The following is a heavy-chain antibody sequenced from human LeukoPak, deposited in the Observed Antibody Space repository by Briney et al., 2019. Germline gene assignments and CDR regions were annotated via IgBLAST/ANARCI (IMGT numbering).Heavy chain of an antibody. D-gene: IGHD6-13*01. CDR2: IYHSGST. CDR3: ARGLSSSWYHIDY. V-gene: IGHV4-30-2*01. J-gene: IGHJ4*02. Sequence: PSETLSLTCTVSGGSISSGGYYWSWIRQPPGKGLEWIGYIYHSGSTYYNPSLKSRVTISVDTSKNQFSLKLSSVTAADTAVYYCARGLSSSWYHIDYWGQGTLVTVSS. CDR1: GGSISSGGYY.